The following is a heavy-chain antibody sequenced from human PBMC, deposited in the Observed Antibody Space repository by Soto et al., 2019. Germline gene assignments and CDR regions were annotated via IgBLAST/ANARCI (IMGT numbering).Heavy chain of an antibody. CDR3: ARAPGYCSSTSYPNQYAFDI. CDR1: GDSVSSNSAA. D-gene: IGHD2-2*01. Sequence: SQTLSLTCAISGDSVSSNSAAWNWIRQSPSRGLEWLGRTYYRSKWYNDYAVSVKSRITINPDTSKNQFSLQLNSVTPEDTAVYYCARAPGYCSSTSYPNQYAFDIWGQGTMVTVSS. CDR2: TYYRSKWYN. V-gene: IGHV6-1*01. J-gene: IGHJ3*02.